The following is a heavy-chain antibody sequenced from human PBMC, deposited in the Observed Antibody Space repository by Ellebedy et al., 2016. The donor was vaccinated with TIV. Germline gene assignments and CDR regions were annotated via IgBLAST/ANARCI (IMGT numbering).Heavy chain of an antibody. CDR2: IKQDGSEK. CDR3: ASGSSTSGLYYYYMDV. J-gene: IGHJ6*03. V-gene: IGHV3-7*01. CDR1: GFTFSSYW. D-gene: IGHD2-2*01. Sequence: GESLKISXAASGFTFSSYWMSWVRQAPGKGLEWVANIKQDGSEKYYVDSVKGRFTISRDNAKNSLYLQMNSLRAEDTAVYYCASGSSTSGLYYYYMDVWGKGTTVTVSS.